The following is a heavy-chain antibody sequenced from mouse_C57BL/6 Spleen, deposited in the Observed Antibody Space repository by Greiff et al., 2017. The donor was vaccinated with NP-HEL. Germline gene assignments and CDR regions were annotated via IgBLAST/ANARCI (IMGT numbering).Heavy chain of an antibody. V-gene: IGHV2-3*01. J-gene: IGHJ4*01. CDR3: AKKGYYYGSSYDAMDY. D-gene: IGHD1-1*01. Sequence: VQLKQSGPGLVAPSQSRPSKSPVPGFQLPSIGVSWVAQPPGRGWEGRGVIGGDGSTNYHSALISRLSISKDNSKSQVFLKLNSLQTDDTATYYCAKKGYYYGSSYDAMDYWGQGTSVTVSS. CDR1: GFQLPSIG. CDR2: IGGDGST.